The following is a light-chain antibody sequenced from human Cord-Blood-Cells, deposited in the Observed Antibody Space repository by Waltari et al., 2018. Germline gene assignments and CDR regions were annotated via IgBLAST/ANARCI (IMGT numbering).Light chain of an antibody. Sequence: QSALTQPASVSGSPGQSITISCTGTSSDVGSYNLVSWYQQHPGKAPKHVIYEGSKRPSGVSNRFSGSKSGNTASLTISGLQAEDEADYYCCSYAGSSTWVFGGGTKLTVL. CDR1: SSDVGSYNL. V-gene: IGLV2-23*01. J-gene: IGLJ3*02. CDR3: CSYAGSSTWV. CDR2: EGS.